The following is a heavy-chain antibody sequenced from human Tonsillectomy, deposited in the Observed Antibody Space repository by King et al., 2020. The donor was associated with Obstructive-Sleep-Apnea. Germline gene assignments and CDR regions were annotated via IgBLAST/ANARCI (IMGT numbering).Heavy chain of an antibody. CDR2: ISSSSSAI. D-gene: IGHD2-15*01. J-gene: IGHJ4*02. V-gene: IGHV3-48*04. CDR3: ARGLPDFDL. Sequence: VQLVESGGGWVQPGGSLRLSCAASGFTFSSYSMNWVRQSPGKGLEWVSYISSSSSAIYSADSVKGRFTISRDNAKNSLYLQMNSLRAEDTAVYYCARGLPDFDLWGQGTLITVSS. CDR1: GFTFSSYS.